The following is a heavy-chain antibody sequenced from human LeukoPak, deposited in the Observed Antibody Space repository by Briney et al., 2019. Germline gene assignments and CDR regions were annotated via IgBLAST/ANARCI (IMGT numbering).Heavy chain of an antibody. J-gene: IGHJ4*02. V-gene: IGHV3-30-3*01. CDR3: AKAPVTKGGVDY. CDR2: ISYDGSNK. Sequence: GGSLRLSCAASGFTFRSYAMHWVRQAPGKGLEWVAVISYDGSNKYYADSVKGRFTISRDNSKNTLYLQMNSLRAEDTAVYYCAKAPVTKGGVDYWGQGTLVTVSP. CDR1: GFTFRSYA. D-gene: IGHD4-11*01.